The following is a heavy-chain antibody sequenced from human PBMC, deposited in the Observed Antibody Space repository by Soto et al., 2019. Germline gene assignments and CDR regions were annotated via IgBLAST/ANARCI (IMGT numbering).Heavy chain of an antibody. D-gene: IGHD5-12*01. CDR1: GDSVSSNTAS. Sequence: SQTLSLTCAISGDSVSSNTASWNWIRQSPSRGLEWLGRTYFRSKGYNDYAVSVKSRIIINPDTSNNQCSLQLNSVTPEDTAVYFCAKGDNLGPKTGYAFDPWGQGIMVTVS. V-gene: IGHV6-1*01. CDR2: TYFRSKGYN. CDR3: AKGDNLGPKTGYAFDP. J-gene: IGHJ5*02.